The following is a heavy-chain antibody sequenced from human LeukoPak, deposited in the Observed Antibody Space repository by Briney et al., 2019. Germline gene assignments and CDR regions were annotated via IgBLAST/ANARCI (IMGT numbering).Heavy chain of an antibody. CDR1: GYTFTSYG. V-gene: IGHV7-4-1*02. J-gene: IGHJ4*02. Sequence: GASAKVSCKASGYTFTSYGISWVRQAPGQGLEWMGWINTNTGNPTYAQGFTGRFVFSLDTSVSTAYLQISSLKAEDTAVYYCARALSAVAAPPGGYWGQGTLVTVSS. CDR3: ARALSAVAAPPGGY. CDR2: INTNTGNP. D-gene: IGHD6-19*01.